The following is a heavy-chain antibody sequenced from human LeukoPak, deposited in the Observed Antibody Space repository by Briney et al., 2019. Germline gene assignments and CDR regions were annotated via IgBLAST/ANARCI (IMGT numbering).Heavy chain of an antibody. CDR1: GFTFSSYN. CDR3: ARDVLIAADGVIRLDAFDI. CDR2: ISSSSSFI. Sequence: GGSLRLSCAASGFTFSSYNMNWVRQTPGKGLEWVSSISSSSSFIYYADSVKGRFTVSRDNAKNSLYLQMNSLRAEDTAVYYCARDVLIAADGVIRLDAFDIWGQGTVVTVSS. V-gene: IGHV3-21*01. D-gene: IGHD6-13*01. J-gene: IGHJ3*02.